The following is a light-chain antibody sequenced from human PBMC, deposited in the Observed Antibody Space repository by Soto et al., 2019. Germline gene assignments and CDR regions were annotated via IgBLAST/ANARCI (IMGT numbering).Light chain of an antibody. CDR1: QSVSRN. V-gene: IGKV3-15*01. CDR3: QQYINWPHT. Sequence: EIVMTQSPATLSVSPGERATLSCRAGQSVSRNLAWYQQKPGQAPRLLIYGASTRATGIPARFSGSGSGTEFTLSISSLQSEVFAVYYCQQYINWPHTFGPSTQLEI. CDR2: GAS. J-gene: IGKJ2*01.